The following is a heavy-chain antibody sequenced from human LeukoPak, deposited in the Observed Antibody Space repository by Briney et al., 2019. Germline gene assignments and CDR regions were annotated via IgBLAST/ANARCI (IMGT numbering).Heavy chain of an antibody. D-gene: IGHD1-26*01. V-gene: IGHV4-39*07. CDR1: GGSISSSSYY. Sequence: SETLSLTCTVSGGSISSSSYYWGWIRQPPGKGLEWIGSIYYSGSTYYNPSLKSRVTISVDTSKNQFSLKLSPVTAADTAVYYCARETLVGATSPWGQGTLVTVSS. CDR3: ARETLVGATSP. CDR2: IYYSGST. J-gene: IGHJ5*02.